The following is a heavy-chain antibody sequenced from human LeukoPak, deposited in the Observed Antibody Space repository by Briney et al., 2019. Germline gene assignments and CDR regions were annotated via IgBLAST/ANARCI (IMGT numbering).Heavy chain of an antibody. CDR1: GGTFSSYA. D-gene: IGHD1-26*01. CDR3: VKGDGELLLRSAFDI. CDR2: IIPILGIA. V-gene: IGHV1-69*04. J-gene: IGHJ3*02. Sequence: GASVKVSCEASGGTFSSYAISWVRQAPGQGLEWMGRIIPILGIANYAQKFQGRATITADESTSTAHMELSSLRSEDTAVYYCVKGDGELLLRSAFDIWGQGTMVTVSS.